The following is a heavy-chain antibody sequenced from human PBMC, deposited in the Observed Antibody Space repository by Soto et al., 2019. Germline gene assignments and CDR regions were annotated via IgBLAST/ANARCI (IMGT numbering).Heavy chain of an antibody. CDR3: ARVRGYSYTPCDY. CDR1: GGSFSGYY. J-gene: IGHJ4*02. D-gene: IGHD5-18*01. CDR2: INHSGST. V-gene: IGHV4-34*01. Sequence: QVQLQQWGAGLLKPSETLSLTCAVYGGSFSGYYWSWIRQPPGKGLEWIGEINHSGSTNYNPSHKSRVTISVETSKNQFSLKLSSVTAADTAVYYCARVRGYSYTPCDYWGQGTLVTVSS.